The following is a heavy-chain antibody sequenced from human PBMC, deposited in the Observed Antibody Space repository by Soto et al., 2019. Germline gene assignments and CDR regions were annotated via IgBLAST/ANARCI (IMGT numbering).Heavy chain of an antibody. CDR3: ASSLISTVTHAGAFDI. CDR1: GFTFSSYG. Sequence: GGSLRLSCAASGFTFSSYGMHWVRQAPGKGLEWVAVIWYDGSNKYYADSVKGRFTISRDNSKNTLYLQMNSLRAEDTAVYYCASSLISTVTHAGAFDIWGQGTMVTVSS. V-gene: IGHV3-33*01. CDR2: IWYDGSNK. J-gene: IGHJ3*02. D-gene: IGHD4-17*01.